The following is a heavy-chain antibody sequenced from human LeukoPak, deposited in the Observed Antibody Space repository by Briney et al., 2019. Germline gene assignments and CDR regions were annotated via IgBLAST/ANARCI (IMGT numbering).Heavy chain of an antibody. CDR1: GFTFSRYS. V-gene: IGHV3-48*02. Sequence: PAGSLRLSCAASGFTFSRYSMNWVRQAPGKGLEWVSYISSSNNTIDYADSVKGRFSISRDNAKNSLYLQMKSLRDEDTAVYYCAREDGGKADIWGQGTMVTVSS. J-gene: IGHJ3*02. CDR3: AREDGGKADI. D-gene: IGHD4-23*01. CDR2: ISSSNNTI.